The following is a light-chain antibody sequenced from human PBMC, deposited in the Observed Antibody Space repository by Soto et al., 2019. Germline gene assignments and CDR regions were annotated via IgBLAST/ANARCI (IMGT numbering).Light chain of an antibody. CDR2: EVS. CDR3: TSYSRYRVLV. J-gene: IGLJ3*02. V-gene: IGLV2-14*01. Sequence: QSALTQPASLSGTLGQSSTISCTGTSSDIGGYKYVSWYQQHPGKAPKLIIFEVSNRPSGVSDRFSGSNSGNTASLTISGLQAEDEADYYCTSYSRYRVLVFGGGTKVTVL. CDR1: SSDIGGYKY.